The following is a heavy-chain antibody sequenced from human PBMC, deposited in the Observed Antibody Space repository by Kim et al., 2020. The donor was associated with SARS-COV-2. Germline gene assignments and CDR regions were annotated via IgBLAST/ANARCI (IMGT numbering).Heavy chain of an antibody. CDR1: GFTFSNAW. Sequence: GGSLRLSCAASGFTFSNAWMSWVRQAPGKGLEWVGRIKSKTDGGTTDYAAPVKGRFTISRDDSKNTLYLQMNSLKTEDTAVYYCTTVRGVIDDAFDIWGQGTMVTVSS. CDR2: IKSKTDGGTT. J-gene: IGHJ3*02. D-gene: IGHD3-10*01. V-gene: IGHV3-15*01. CDR3: TTVRGVIDDAFDI.